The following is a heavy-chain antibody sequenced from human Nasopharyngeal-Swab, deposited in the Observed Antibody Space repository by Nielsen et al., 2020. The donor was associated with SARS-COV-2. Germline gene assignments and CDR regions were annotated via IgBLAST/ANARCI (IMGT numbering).Heavy chain of an antibody. J-gene: IGHJ4*02. D-gene: IGHD3-3*01. Sequence: SVKVSCKASGYTFTSYGISWVRQAPGQGLEWMGWISAYNGNTNYAQKLQGRVTMTTDTSTSTAYMELRSLRSDDTAVYYCARTYYDFWSGPHRGYFDYWGQGTLVTVSS. CDR3: ARTYYDFWSGPHRGYFDY. CDR2: ISAYNGNT. V-gene: IGHV1-18*01. CDR1: GYTFTSYG.